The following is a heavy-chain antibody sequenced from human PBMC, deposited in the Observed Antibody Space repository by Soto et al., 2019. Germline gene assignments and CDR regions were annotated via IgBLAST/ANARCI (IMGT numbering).Heavy chain of an antibody. Sequence: SETLSLTCTVSGDSVSNTNYLWGWIRQPPGQGLEWIGAVYSRDATYFNPSLKSRVVISLDPSRNQFSLRLTSLTATDTAVYYCARLHVAANWFHHWGPGTLVTLFS. V-gene: IGHV4-39*01. CDR3: ARLHVAANWFHH. J-gene: IGHJ5*02. CDR1: GDSVSNTNYL. CDR2: VYSRDAT. D-gene: IGHD6-19*01.